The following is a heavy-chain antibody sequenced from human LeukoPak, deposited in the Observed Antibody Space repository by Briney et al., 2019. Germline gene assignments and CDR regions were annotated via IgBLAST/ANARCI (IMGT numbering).Heavy chain of an antibody. V-gene: IGHV4-59*01. CDR2: IYYSGST. D-gene: IGHD1-26*01. CDR3: AREWDSQGFDY. Sequence: SETLSLTCTVSGGSISSYYWSWIRHPPGKGLEWIGYIYYSGSTNYNPSLKSRVTISVDTSKNQFSLKLSSVTAADTAVYYCAREWDSQGFDYWGQGTLVTVSS. J-gene: IGHJ4*02. CDR1: GGSISSYY.